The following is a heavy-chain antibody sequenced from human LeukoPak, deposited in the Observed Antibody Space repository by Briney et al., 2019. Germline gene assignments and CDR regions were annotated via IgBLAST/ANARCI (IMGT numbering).Heavy chain of an antibody. CDR1: GGSISSYY. CDR2: IYYSGST. J-gene: IGHJ6*03. D-gene: IGHD3-10*01. CDR3: ARVEEGYGSGRRENYYYYYMDV. Sequence: SETLSLTCTVSGGSISSYYWSWIRQPPGKGLEWIGYIYYSGSTNYNPSLKSRVIISVDTSKNQFSLKLGSVTAADTAVYYCARVEEGYGSGRRENYYYYYMDVWGKGTTVTISS. V-gene: IGHV4-59*01.